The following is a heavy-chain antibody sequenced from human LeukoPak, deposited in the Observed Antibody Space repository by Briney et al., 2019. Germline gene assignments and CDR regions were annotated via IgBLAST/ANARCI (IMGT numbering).Heavy chain of an antibody. Sequence: PGGSLRLSCAASGFTFSSYAMHWVRQAPGKGLEWVSSISSSSSYIYYADSVKGRFTISRDNAKNSLYLQMNSLRAEDTAVYYCARGEGYYDSSGHFDYWGQGTLVTVSS. D-gene: IGHD3-22*01. V-gene: IGHV3-21*01. CDR3: ARGEGYYDSSGHFDY. J-gene: IGHJ4*02. CDR2: ISSSSSYI. CDR1: GFTFSSYA.